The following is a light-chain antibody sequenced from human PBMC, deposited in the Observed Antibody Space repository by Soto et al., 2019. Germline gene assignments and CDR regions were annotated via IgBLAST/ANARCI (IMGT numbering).Light chain of an antibody. J-gene: IGKJ2*01. Sequence: EIVMTQSPASLSVSPGDGAPLSCRASQSVARNVAWSQQRPGQGPRLLIHGASTRAVGVPARFSGSGSGTDFTLTISSLQSEDFAVYYCQQYHNWPPQYTFGQGTKLQIK. CDR2: GAS. CDR3: QQYHNWPPQYT. CDR1: QSVARN. V-gene: IGKV3-15*01.